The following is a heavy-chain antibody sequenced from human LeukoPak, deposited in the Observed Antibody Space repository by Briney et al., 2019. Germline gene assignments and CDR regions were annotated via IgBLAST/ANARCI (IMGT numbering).Heavy chain of an antibody. CDR2: INSNTGGT. J-gene: IGHJ4*02. Sequence: ASVKVSCKASGYTFTAYYMHWVRQAPGQGLEWMGRINSNTGGTDYAQKFQGRVTMTRDTSISTAYMELSRLRSDDTAVYSCARDRSGYSYGDPLDYWGQGTLVTVSS. CDR3: ARDRSGYSYGDPLDY. D-gene: IGHD5-18*01. V-gene: IGHV1-2*06. CDR1: GYTFTAYY.